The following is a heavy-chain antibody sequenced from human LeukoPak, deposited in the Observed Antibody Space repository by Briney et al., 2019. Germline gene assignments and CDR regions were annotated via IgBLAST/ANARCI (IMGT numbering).Heavy chain of an antibody. CDR2: IYYSGST. CDR1: GGSISSYY. CDR3: ARELYSSSDNAFDI. Sequence: PSETLSLTCTVSGGSISSYYWSWIRQPAGKGLEWIGYIYYSGSTNYNPSLKSRVTISVDTSKNQFSLKLSSVTAADTAVYYCARELYSSSDNAFDIWGQGTMVTVSS. V-gene: IGHV4-59*01. D-gene: IGHD6-6*01. J-gene: IGHJ3*02.